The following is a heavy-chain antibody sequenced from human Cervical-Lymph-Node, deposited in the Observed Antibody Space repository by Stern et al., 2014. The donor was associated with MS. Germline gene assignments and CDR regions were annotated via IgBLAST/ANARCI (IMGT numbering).Heavy chain of an antibody. CDR2: ISADGDRI. J-gene: IGHJ4*02. CDR3: VSSMAI. CDR1: GFNFNNYV. V-gene: IGHV3-23*04. D-gene: IGHD5-24*01. Sequence: EDQLVESGGRLEQPGGSLTLSCAASGFNFNNYVMNWVRQAPGKGLQWVSSISADGDRIHYTDSVKGRFLMSRDNSQNTLSIQMNSLGVDDTALYYCVSSMAIWGQGTLVTVSS.